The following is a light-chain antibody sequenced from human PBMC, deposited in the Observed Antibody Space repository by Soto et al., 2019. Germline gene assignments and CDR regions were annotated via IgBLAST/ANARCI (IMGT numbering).Light chain of an antibody. CDR3: HQRQSWPRT. Sequence: EIVLTQSPATLSSFPGDRVTLSCRASQAVTTRLALYQHKPGQAPSLLIYLASNRAAGVPARFSGSGSGTDFTLTISDVEPEDFAVYYCHQRQSWPRTFGQGTKGDIK. V-gene: IGKV3-11*01. J-gene: IGKJ1*01. CDR2: LAS. CDR1: QAVTTR.